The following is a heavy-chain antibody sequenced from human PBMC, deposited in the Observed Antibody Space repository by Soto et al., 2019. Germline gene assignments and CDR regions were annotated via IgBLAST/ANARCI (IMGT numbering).Heavy chain of an antibody. V-gene: IGHV6-1*01. J-gene: IGHJ5*01. CDR2: TYYRSKWST. Sequence: PSQTLSLTCXISGDSVSSKSAAWNWIRQSPSRGLEWLGRTYYRSKWSTDYAVSVKSRITINPDTSKNQFSLHLNSVTPEDTAVYYCTRALSGSYDSWGQGTLVTVSS. CDR1: GDSVSSKSAA. D-gene: IGHD1-26*01. CDR3: TRALSGSYDS.